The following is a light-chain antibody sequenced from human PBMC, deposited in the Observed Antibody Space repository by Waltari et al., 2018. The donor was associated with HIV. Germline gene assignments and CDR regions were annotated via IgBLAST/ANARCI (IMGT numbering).Light chain of an antibody. CDR1: QSVSSSY. CDR3: QQYGGSPPIT. CDR2: GAS. Sequence: EIVLTQSPGTLSLSPGERATLSCRASQSVSSSYLAWYQQKPGHAPRLLIYGASSRATGIPDRFSGSGSGTDFTLTISRLEPEYFAVYYCQQYGGSPPITFGQGTRLEIK. J-gene: IGKJ5*01. V-gene: IGKV3-20*01.